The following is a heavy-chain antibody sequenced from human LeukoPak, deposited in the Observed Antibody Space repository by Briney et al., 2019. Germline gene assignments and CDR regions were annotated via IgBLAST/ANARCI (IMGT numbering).Heavy chain of an antibody. D-gene: IGHD2-15*01. CDR3: ARVFCTGGSCYGPFDY. Sequence: ARGSLRLSCAASGFTFSTSGIHWVRQAPGKGLEWVAVIWSDGSKEYYADSVKGRFSVSRDNSRNTVYVQMNSLRAEDTAMYYCARVFCTGGSCYGPFDYWGQGTLVTVSS. CDR1: GFTFSTSG. V-gene: IGHV3-33*01. J-gene: IGHJ4*02. CDR2: IWSDGSKE.